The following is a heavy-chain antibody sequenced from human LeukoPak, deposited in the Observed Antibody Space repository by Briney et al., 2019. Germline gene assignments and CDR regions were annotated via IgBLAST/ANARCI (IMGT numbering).Heavy chain of an antibody. V-gene: IGHV3-21*01. D-gene: IGHD5-24*01. CDR1: GFTFSSYS. J-gene: IGHJ4*02. Sequence: PGGSLRLSCAASGFTFSSYSMNWVRQAPGKGLEWVSSISSSSSYIYHADSVKGRFTISRDNAKNSLYLQMNSLRAEDTAVYYCARVGDGYNHFDYWGQGTLVTVSS. CDR3: ARVGDGYNHFDY. CDR2: ISSSSSYI.